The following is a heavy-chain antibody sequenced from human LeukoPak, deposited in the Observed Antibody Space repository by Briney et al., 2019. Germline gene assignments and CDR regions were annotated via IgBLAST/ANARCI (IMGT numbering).Heavy chain of an antibody. V-gene: IGHV3-9*01. J-gene: IGHJ4*02. CDR1: GFTFDDYA. D-gene: IGHD4-17*01. Sequence: PGRSLRLSCAASGFTFDDYAMHWVRQAPGKGLEWVSGISWNSGSIGYADSVKGRFTISRDNAKNSLYLQMNSLRAEDTALYYCAKGELYGDYFPYLDYWGQGTLVTVSS. CDR3: AKGELYGDYFPYLDY. CDR2: ISWNSGSI.